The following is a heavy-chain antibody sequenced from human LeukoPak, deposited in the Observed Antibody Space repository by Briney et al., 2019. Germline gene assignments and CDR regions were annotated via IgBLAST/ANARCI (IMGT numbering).Heavy chain of an antibody. CDR1: GFTFTNSA. V-gene: IGHV1-58*01. CDR3: AADSSGNDAFDI. Sequence: SVKVSCKASGFTFTNSALQWVRQARGQSLEWIGWIVVGSGDTNYAQKFQERVTITRDMSTSTAYMELSGLSFEDTAVYYCAADSSGNDAFDIWGQGTLVTVSS. CDR2: IVVGSGDT. J-gene: IGHJ3*02. D-gene: IGHD6-25*01.